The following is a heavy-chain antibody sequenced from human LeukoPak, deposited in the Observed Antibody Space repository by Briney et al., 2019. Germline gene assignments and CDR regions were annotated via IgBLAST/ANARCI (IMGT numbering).Heavy chain of an antibody. CDR1: GFTFSSYA. CDR2: ISYDGSNK. CDR3: ARDPERHYYYYGMDV. Sequence: PGGSLRLSCAASGFTFSSYAMSWVRQAPGKGLEWVAVISYDGSNKYYADSVKGRFTISRDNSKNTLYLQMNSLRAEDTAVYYCARDPERHYYYYGMDVWGQGTTVTVSS. D-gene: IGHD1-1*01. V-gene: IGHV3-30-3*01. J-gene: IGHJ6*02.